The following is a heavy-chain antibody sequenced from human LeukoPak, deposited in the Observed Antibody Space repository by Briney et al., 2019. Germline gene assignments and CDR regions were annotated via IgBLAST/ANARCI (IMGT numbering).Heavy chain of an antibody. CDR1: GFTFSSYA. D-gene: IGHD3-10*01. CDR3: AQRFHYGSGSYFPFDP. J-gene: IGHJ5*02. Sequence: PEGSLRLSCAASGFTFSSYAMSWVRQAPGKGLEWVSAISGSGGSTYYADSVKGRFTISRDNSKNTLYLQMNSLRAEDTAVYYCAQRFHYGSGSYFPFDPWGQGTLVTVSS. CDR2: ISGSGGST. V-gene: IGHV3-23*01.